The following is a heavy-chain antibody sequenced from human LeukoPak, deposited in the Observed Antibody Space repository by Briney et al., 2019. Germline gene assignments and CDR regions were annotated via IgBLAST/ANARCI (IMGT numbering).Heavy chain of an antibody. D-gene: IGHD3-9*01. Sequence: SETLSLTCTVSGGSISSDNYYWSWIRQPAGKGLEWIGRIYTSGSTKYNPSLKSRVTMSVDTSKNQFSLKLSSVTAADTAVYYCARDHGVLTGYYHKDDAFDIWGQGTMVTVSS. CDR2: IYTSGST. V-gene: IGHV4-61*02. J-gene: IGHJ3*02. CDR1: GGSISSDNYY. CDR3: ARDHGVLTGYYHKDDAFDI.